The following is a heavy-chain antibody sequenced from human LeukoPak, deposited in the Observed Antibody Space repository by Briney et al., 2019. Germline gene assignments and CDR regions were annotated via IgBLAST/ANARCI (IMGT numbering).Heavy chain of an antibody. V-gene: IGHV1-18*01. Sequence: ASVKVSCKASGYTFTSYGTSWVRQAPGQGLEWMGWISAYNGNTNYTQKLQGRVTMTTDTSTSTAYMGLRSLRSDDTAVYYCARVWGFGRAAAGQRNNWFDPWGQGTLVTVSS. CDR1: GYTFTSYG. CDR2: ISAYNGNT. D-gene: IGHD6-13*01. J-gene: IGHJ5*02. CDR3: ARVWGFGRAAAGQRNNWFDP.